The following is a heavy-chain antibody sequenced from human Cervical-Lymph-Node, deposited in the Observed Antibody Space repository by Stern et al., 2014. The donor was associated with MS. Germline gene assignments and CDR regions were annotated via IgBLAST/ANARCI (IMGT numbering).Heavy chain of an antibody. J-gene: IGHJ4*02. CDR3: AKDERDQLQFTMRNAMDF. CDR2: ISYDGIYA. Sequence: VQLVESGGGVAQPGRSVRLSCEGSGFLFTTYAMHWVRQAPGKGLEWVAGISYDGIYADYAASVKSRFTISRDKSRRTQYLQMNSLRVEDTAMYYCAKDERDQLQFTMRNAMDFWGPGTLVIVSS. V-gene: IGHV3-30*18. CDR1: GFLFTTYA. D-gene: IGHD2-2*01.